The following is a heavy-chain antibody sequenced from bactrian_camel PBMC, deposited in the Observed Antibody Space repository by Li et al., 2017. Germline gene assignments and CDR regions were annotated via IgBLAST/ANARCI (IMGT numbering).Heavy chain of an antibody. V-gene: IGHV3S53*01. CDR1: GSTQRTNC. CDR3: AARQPCRVWLGYEDPGEYNI. J-gene: IGHJ4*01. D-gene: IGHD5*01. CDR2: DNGVGTT. Sequence: HVQLVESGGGSVQAGGSLRLSCAASGSTQRTNCMGWFRQAPGKERDWVATDNGVGTTYYGDSVKGRATISDNAKTTIHLQMNSLQPEDTAMYYCAARQPCRVWLGYEDPGEYNIWGQGTQVTVS.